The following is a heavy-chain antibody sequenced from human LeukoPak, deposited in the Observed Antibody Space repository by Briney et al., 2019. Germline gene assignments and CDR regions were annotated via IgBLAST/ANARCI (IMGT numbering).Heavy chain of an antibody. CDR1: GFTFSTYW. D-gene: IGHD3-16*01. CDR3: ARYQDGTSYDDAFDI. J-gene: IGHJ3*02. V-gene: IGHV3-7*01. Sequence: GGSLRLSCAASGFTFSTYWMTWVRQAPGKGLEWVANINEDGSEKFYLDSVKGRFTISRDNAKNSLYLQVNSLRAEDTAVYFCARYQDGTSYDDAFDIWGQGTMVSVSS. CDR2: INEDGSEK.